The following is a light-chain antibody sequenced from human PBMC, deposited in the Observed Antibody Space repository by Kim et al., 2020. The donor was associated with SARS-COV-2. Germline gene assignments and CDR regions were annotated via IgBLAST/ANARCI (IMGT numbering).Light chain of an antibody. Sequence: RVTLSFTGGSSNIGAGYDVHWYQQLPRTAPKLLIYGNSNRPSGVPDRFSGSKSGTSASLAITGLQAEDEADYYCQSYDSSLSGPVFGGGTQLTVL. CDR2: GNS. CDR1: SSNIGAGYD. J-gene: IGLJ3*02. V-gene: IGLV1-40*01. CDR3: QSYDSSLSGPV.